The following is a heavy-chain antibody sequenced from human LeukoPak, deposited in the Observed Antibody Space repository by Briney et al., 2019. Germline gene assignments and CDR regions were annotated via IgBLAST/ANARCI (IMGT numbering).Heavy chain of an antibody. CDR2: IDPSDSYT. CDR3: ARRATSVRGIPLFDY. V-gene: IGHV5-10-1*01. D-gene: IGHD3-10*01. Sequence: GESLKISCKGSGYRFTSYWIDWVRQMPGTGLEWMGRIDPSDSYTNYSPSFQGHVTISADNSISTAYLQWSGLKASDTAMYYCARRATSVRGIPLFDYWGQGTLVTVSS. CDR1: GYRFTSYW. J-gene: IGHJ4*02.